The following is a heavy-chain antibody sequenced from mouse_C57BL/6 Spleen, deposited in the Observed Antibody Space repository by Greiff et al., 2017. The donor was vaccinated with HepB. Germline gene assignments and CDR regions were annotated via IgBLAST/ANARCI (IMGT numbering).Heavy chain of an antibody. Sequence: VQLQQPGAELVKPGASVKLSCKASGYTFTSYWMHWVKQRPGQGLEWIGMIHPNSGSTNYNEKFKSKATLTVDKSSSTAYMQLSSLTSEDSAVYYCARRGSSYSYYFDYWGQGTTLTVSS. CDR2: IHPNSGST. V-gene: IGHV1-64*01. J-gene: IGHJ2*01. D-gene: IGHD1-1*01. CDR1: GYTFTSYW. CDR3: ARRGSSYSYYFDY.